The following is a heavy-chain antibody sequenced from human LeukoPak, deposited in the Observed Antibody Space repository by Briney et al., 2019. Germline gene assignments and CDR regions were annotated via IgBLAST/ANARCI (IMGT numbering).Heavy chain of an antibody. D-gene: IGHD6-19*01. CDR2: IIPILGIA. J-gene: IGHJ6*02. Sequence: ASVKVSCKASGGTFSSYAISWVRQAPGQGLEWMGRIIPILGIANYAQKFQGRVTITADKSTSTAYMELSGLRSEDTAVYYCARVHWTTAVAGTTQYYYYGMDVRGQGTTVTVSS. CDR1: GGTFSSYA. V-gene: IGHV1-69*04. CDR3: ARVHWTTAVAGTTQYYYYGMDV.